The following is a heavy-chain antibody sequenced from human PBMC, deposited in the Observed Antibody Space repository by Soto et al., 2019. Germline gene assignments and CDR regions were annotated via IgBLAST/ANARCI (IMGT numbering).Heavy chain of an antibody. V-gene: IGHV3-48*01. D-gene: IGHD5-12*01. CDR3: ARGFSGYDVYYFDY. CDR2: ISSSSSTI. CDR1: GFTFSSYS. Sequence: PGGSLRLSCAASGFTFSSYSMNWVRQAPGKGLEWVSYISSSSSTIYYADSVKGRFTISRDNAKNSLYLQMNSLRAEDTAVYYCARGFSGYDVYYFDYWGQGTLVTVSS. J-gene: IGHJ4*02.